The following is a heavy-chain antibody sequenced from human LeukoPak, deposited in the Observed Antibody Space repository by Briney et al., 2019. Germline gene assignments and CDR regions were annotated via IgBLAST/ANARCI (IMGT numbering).Heavy chain of an antibody. Sequence: GGSLRLSCAASGFTFSSYAMSWVRQAPGKGLEWEANIKQDGSEKYYVDSVKGRFTISRDNAKNSLYLQMNSLRAEDTAVYYCARGYYYDSSGVPADYWGQGTLVTVSS. CDR3: ARGYYYDSSGVPADY. D-gene: IGHD3-22*01. V-gene: IGHV3-7*01. CDR1: GFTFSSYA. J-gene: IGHJ4*02. CDR2: IKQDGSEK.